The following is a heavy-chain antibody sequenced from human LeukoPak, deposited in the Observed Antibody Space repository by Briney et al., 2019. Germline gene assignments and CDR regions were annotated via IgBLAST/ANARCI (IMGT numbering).Heavy chain of an antibody. Sequence: SVKVSCKASGGTFSSYAISWVRQAPGQGLEWMGGIIPIFGTANYAQKFQGRVTMTRDTSISTAYMELSRLRSDDTAVYYCARDLTMGYWGQGTLVTVSS. CDR1: GGTFSSYA. CDR2: IIPIFGTA. CDR3: ARDLTMGY. V-gene: IGHV1-69*05. J-gene: IGHJ4*02. D-gene: IGHD3-10*01.